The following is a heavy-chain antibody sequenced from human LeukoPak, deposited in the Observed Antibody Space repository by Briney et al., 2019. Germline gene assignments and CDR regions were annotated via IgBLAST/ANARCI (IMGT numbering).Heavy chain of an antibody. CDR1: GGSISSSSYY. J-gene: IGHJ5*02. D-gene: IGHD5-12*01. CDR2: IYYSGST. CDR3: ARNGYIIDRFDP. V-gene: IGHV4-39*07. Sequence: SETLSLTCTVSGGSISSSSYYWGWIRQPPGKGLEWIGSIYYSGSTYYNPSLKSRVTISVDTSKNQFSLKLSSVTAADTAVYYCARNGYIIDRFDPWGQGTLVTVSS.